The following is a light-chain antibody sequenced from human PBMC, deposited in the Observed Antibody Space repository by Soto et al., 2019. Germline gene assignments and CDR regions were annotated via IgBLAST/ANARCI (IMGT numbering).Light chain of an antibody. CDR2: SNN. Sequence: HSVLTQPPSASGTPGQRVTISCSGSSSNIGRNTVNWYQQLPGTAPKLVIYSNNQRPSGVPDRFSGSKSGTSASLAIRGLQSEDEADYYCAAWDDSLNRCEFGGGTKLTVL. J-gene: IGLJ3*02. V-gene: IGLV1-44*01. CDR3: AAWDDSLNRCE. CDR1: SSNIGRNT.